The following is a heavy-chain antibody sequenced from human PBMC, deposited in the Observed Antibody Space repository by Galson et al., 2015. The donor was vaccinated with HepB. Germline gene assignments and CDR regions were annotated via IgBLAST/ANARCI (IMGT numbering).Heavy chain of an antibody. V-gene: IGHV3-48*03. J-gene: IGHJ6*02. D-gene: IGHD3-10*01. CDR1: GFTLTSYE. Sequence: SLRLSCAASGFTLTSYEMTWVRQAPGRGLEWVSYISSSDDTTYYADSVKGRFTLSRDNAKNSLYLQMNSLRAEDTAVYYCARDSYTIITMVRGPGMGYYGLDVWGQGTTVTVSS. CDR2: ISSSDDTT. CDR3: ARDSYTIITMVRGPGMGYYGLDV.